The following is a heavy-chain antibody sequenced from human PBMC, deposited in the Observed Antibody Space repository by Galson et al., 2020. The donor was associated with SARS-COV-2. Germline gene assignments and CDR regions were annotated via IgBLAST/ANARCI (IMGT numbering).Heavy chain of an antibody. Sequence: SETLSLTCTVSAGSISSYYWSWIRQPPGKGLEWIGYIYYSGSTNYNPSLKSRVTISVDTSKNQFSLKLSSVTAADTAVYYCARGGYYDFGFDPWGQGTLVTVSS. CDR1: AGSISSYY. CDR3: ARGGYYDFGFDP. J-gene: IGHJ5*02. CDR2: IYYSGST. V-gene: IGHV4-59*08. D-gene: IGHD3-3*01.